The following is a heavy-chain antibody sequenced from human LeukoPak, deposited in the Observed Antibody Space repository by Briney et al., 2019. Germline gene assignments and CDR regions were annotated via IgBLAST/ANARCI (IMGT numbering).Heavy chain of an antibody. CDR2: IWYDGRTK. V-gene: IGHV3-33*01. Sequence: GGSLRLSCEVSGFTFSNYGMHWVRQAPGKGLEWLALIWYDGRTKFHADSVKGRFTISRDNSANTLYLQMSSLRVQDTAVYYCAREWGRIAVAGGPGYWGQGARVTVSS. D-gene: IGHD6-19*01. CDR3: AREWGRIAVAGGPGY. J-gene: IGHJ4*02. CDR1: GFTFSNYG.